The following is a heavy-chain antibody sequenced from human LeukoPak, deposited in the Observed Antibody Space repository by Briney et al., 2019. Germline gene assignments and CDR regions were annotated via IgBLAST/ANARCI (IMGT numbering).Heavy chain of an antibody. Sequence: GGSLRLSCAASGFAFSAAWMSWVRQAPGKGLEWVARIKTKAEGGTTEYITPVKGRFTISRDVSKNSLYLQMNSLKTEDTAVYYCARAGLVVVTAKKSDAFDVWGQGTMVTVSS. D-gene: IGHD2-21*02. CDR3: ARAGLVVVTAKKSDAFDV. J-gene: IGHJ3*01. CDR2: IKTKAEGGTT. V-gene: IGHV3-15*01. CDR1: GFAFSAAW.